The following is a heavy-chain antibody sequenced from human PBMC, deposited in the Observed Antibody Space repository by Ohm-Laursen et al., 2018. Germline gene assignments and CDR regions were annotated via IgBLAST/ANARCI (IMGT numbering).Heavy chain of an antibody. CDR3: ARDVLGYCSGGSCYGDWFDP. V-gene: IGHV1-2*02. CDR1: GYIFTAYY. Sequence: PSVKVSCKASGYIFTAYYIQWVRQAPGQGLEWMGWINPYSGGTNYAQKLQGRVTMTTDTSTSTAYMELRSLRSDDTAVYYCARDVLGYCSGGSCYGDWFDPWGQGTLVTVSS. CDR2: INPYSGGT. J-gene: IGHJ5*02. D-gene: IGHD2-15*01.